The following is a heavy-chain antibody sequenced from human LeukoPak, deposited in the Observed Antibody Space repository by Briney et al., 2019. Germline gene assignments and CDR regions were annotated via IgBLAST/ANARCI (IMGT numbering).Heavy chain of an antibody. J-gene: IGHJ6*04. CDR1: GFTFSSYS. V-gene: IGHV3-21*01. CDR3: AGGDARRGLRLADYGMDV. D-gene: IGHD3-16*01. CDR2: ISSSSSYI. Sequence: GGSLRLSCAASGFTFSSYSMNWVRQAPGKGLEWVSSISSSSSYIYYADSVKGRFTISRDNAKNSLYLQMNSLRAEDTAVYYCAGGDARRGLRLADYGMDVWGKGTTVTVSS.